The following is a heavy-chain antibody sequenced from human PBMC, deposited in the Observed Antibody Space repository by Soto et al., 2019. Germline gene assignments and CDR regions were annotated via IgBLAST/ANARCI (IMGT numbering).Heavy chain of an antibody. D-gene: IGHD3-22*01. CDR3: ARDFNYYYDSSGYPSDY. CDR1: VYTYICNY. V-gene: IGHV1-46*01. J-gene: IGHJ4*02. CDR2: INPSGGGT. Sequence: GASVKVSCKESVYTYICNYIHWVRQAPGQGLEWMGVINPSGGGTSYAQKFHGRVTMTRDTSTSTVYMELSSLRSEDTAVYYCARDFNYYYDSSGYPSDYWGQGTLVTVSS.